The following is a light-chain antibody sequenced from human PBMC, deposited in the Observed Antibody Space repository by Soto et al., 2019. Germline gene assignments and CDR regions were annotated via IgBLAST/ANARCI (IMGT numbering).Light chain of an antibody. V-gene: IGKV3-20*01. CDR2: GAS. CDR1: QSVSSSY. J-gene: IGKJ5*01. Sequence: EIVLTQSPGTLSLSPGERATLSCRASQSVSSSYLAWYQQKPGQAPRLLIYGASSRATGIPDRFSGSGSGTDFTLTISRLEPEDFAVYSCQQYGSSPSITFGQGTRLEIK. CDR3: QQYGSSPSIT.